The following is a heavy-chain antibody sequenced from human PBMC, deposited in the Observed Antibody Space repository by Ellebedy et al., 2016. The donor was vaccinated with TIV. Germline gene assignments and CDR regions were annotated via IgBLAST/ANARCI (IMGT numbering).Heavy chain of an antibody. CDR2: ISAYNGNT. D-gene: IGHD1-7*01. J-gene: IGHJ6*03. V-gene: IGHV1-18*01. Sequence: ASVKVSXXASGYTFSSYGISWVRQAPGQGLEWMGWISAYNGNTNYAQKLQGRVTLTRDTSTSTAYTELRSLRSDDTAVYYCARVGTTGYYYMDVWGKGTTVTVSS. CDR3: ARVGTTGYYYMDV. CDR1: GYTFSSYG.